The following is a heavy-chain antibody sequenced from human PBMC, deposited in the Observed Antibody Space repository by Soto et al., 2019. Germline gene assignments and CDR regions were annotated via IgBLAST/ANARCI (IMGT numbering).Heavy chain of an antibody. CDR3: ARVGATAEFDS. J-gene: IGHJ4*02. CDR2: MSYPGRT. D-gene: IGHD1-26*01. V-gene: IGHV4-59*01. CDR1: GGSINTYY. Sequence: QVQLQESGPGLVKPSETLSLTCTVSGGSINTYYWSWIRQPPGKGLEWIGYMSYPGRTDFNPSLPSRVTISGDRSKNQFSLKLSSVTAADTAVYYCARVGATAEFDSWGQGTRVTVSS.